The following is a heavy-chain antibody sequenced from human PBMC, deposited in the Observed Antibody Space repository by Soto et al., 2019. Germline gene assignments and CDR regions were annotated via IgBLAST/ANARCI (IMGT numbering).Heavy chain of an antibody. CDR2: LNPDTGNT. D-gene: IGHD5-18*01. Sequence: QVQLVQSGAELKKPGASVNISCTASGFTFSDNLINWVRQVPGQGLEWMGWLNPDTGNTRYSETFQGRVTISRHPSASIAYLELSALETEDTALYFCARDIQSVGPRANDAFDVWGPGTMINVSS. V-gene: IGHV1-3*01. CDR1: GFTFSDNL. J-gene: IGHJ3*01. CDR3: ARDIQSVGPRANDAFDV.